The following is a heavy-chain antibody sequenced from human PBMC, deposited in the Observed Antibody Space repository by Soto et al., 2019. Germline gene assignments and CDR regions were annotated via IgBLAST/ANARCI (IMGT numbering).Heavy chain of an antibody. V-gene: IGHV1-8*01. CDR3: ARGTAFHYDFWSGGGIYDMDV. J-gene: IGHJ6*03. D-gene: IGHD3-3*01. CDR1: GYTFTSYD. Sequence: AAVKVSCKASGYTFTSYDINWVRQATGQGLEWMGWMNPNSGNTGYAQKFQGRVTMTRNTSISTAYMELSSLRSEDTAVYYCARGTAFHYDFWSGGGIYDMDVWGKGTTVTVSS. CDR2: MNPNSGNT.